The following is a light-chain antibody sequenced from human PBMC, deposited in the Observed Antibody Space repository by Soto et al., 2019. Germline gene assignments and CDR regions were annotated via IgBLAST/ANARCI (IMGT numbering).Light chain of an antibody. V-gene: IGKV3-15*01. Sequence: EIVMTQSPATLSVSPGERATLPCRASQSVSSNLAWYQQKPGQAPRLLIYGASTRATGIPARFSGSGSGTEFTLTISSLQSEDFAVYYCQHYHDWPPRTFGQGTKVDI. CDR2: GAS. CDR1: QSVSSN. CDR3: QHYHDWPPRT. J-gene: IGKJ1*01.